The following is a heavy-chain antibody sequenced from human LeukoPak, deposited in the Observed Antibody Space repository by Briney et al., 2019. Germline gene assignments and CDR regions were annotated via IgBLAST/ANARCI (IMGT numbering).Heavy chain of an antibody. Sequence: GGSLRLSCAASGCTCSSYSMNWVREAPGKGLEWVASISRSSSYRYYADSVKGRFTISRDNAKNSLYLQMNSLRAEDTAVYYCARVSITMVRGVMTSYYYYGMDVWGQGTTVTVSS. CDR3: ARVSITMVRGVMTSYYYYGMDV. V-gene: IGHV3-21*01. CDR2: ISRSSSYR. D-gene: IGHD3-10*01. J-gene: IGHJ6*02. CDR1: GCTCSSYS.